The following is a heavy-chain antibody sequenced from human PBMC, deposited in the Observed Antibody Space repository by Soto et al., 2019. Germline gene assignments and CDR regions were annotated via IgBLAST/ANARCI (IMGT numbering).Heavy chain of an antibody. CDR3: ARWFDP. J-gene: IGHJ5*02. CDR2: ISHSGST. Sequence: SETLSLTCGVSGGSISSGGYSWSWIRQPPGKGLEWIGYISHSGSTYYNPSLKSRVTISVDRSKNQFSLKLSSVTAADTAVYYCARWFDPWGQGTLVTVSS. V-gene: IGHV4-30-2*01. CDR1: GGSISSGGYS.